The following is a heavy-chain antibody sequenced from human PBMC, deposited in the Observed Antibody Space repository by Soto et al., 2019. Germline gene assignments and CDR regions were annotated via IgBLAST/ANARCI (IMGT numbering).Heavy chain of an antibody. Sequence: GGSLRLSCAASGFTFSSYWMSWVRQAPGKGLEWVANIKQDGSEKYYVDSDKGGLTISRDNAKNSLYLQMNSLRAEDTAVYYCARVRLGYCSSTSCSRHAFDIWGQGTMVTVSS. V-gene: IGHV3-7*01. D-gene: IGHD2-2*01. CDR2: IKQDGSEK. CDR3: ARVRLGYCSSTSCSRHAFDI. J-gene: IGHJ3*02. CDR1: GFTFSSYW.